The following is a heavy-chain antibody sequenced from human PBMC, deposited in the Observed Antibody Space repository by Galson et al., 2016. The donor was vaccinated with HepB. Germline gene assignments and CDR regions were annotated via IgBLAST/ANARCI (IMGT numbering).Heavy chain of an antibody. CDR3: AKDGGYCSDATCYYRNS. V-gene: IGHV3-23*01. D-gene: IGHD2-15*01. J-gene: IGHJ4*02. CDR2: ITGSGGWI. CDR1: GFTVSTYA. Sequence: SLRLSCAASGFTVSTYAMHWVRQAPGKGLEWVSTITGSGGWIKYADSVKGRLITSRNNSKITLYLQLNSMRAEDTAVYYCAKDGGYCSDATCYYRNSWGQGTLVTVSS.